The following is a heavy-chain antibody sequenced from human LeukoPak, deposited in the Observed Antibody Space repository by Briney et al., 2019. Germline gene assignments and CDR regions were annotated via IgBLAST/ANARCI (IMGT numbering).Heavy chain of an antibody. CDR2: INHSGST. D-gene: IGHD1-7*01. V-gene: IGHV4-34*01. CDR1: GGSFSGYY. CDR3: ARLRPSWNYAPREYYYYMDV. Sequence: TSETLSLTCAVYGGSFSGYYWSWIRQPPGKGLEWIGEINHSGSTNYNPSLKSRVTISVDTSKNQFSLKLSSVTAADTAVYYCARLRPSWNYAPREYYYYMDVWGKGTTVTVSS. J-gene: IGHJ6*03.